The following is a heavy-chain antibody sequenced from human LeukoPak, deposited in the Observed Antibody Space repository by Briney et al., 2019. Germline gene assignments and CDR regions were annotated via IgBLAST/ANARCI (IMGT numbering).Heavy chain of an antibody. D-gene: IGHD3-22*01. J-gene: IGHJ4*02. CDR3: TDYYDRDY. V-gene: IGHV3-49*04. CDR1: GFTFGDYA. Sequence: GGSLRLSCTASGFTFGDYAMSWVRQAPGKGLEWVGFIRSKAYGGTTEYAASVKGRFTISRDDSKSIAYLQMNSLKTEDTAVYYCTDYYDRDYWGLGTLVTVSS. CDR2: IRSKAYGGTT.